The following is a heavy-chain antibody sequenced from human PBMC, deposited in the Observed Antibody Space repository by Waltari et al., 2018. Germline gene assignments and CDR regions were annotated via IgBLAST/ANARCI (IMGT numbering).Heavy chain of an antibody. V-gene: IGHV1-69-2*01. CDR3: ATKMSDQWLRE. D-gene: IGHD6-19*01. J-gene: IGHJ1*01. CDR1: GYTFTEYY. CDR2: VDPEDGET. Sequence: EVHLVQSGAEVKRPGATVNISCKASGYTFTEYYLPWVRQAPGKGLEWMGHVDPEDGETEISDKFQGRVAMTADTSTETAYIEVRSLTSDDMAVYYCATKMSDQWLREWGQGTLVTVSS.